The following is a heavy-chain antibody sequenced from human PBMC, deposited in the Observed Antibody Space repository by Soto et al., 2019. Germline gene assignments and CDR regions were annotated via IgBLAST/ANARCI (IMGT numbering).Heavy chain of an antibody. V-gene: IGHV1-69*02. D-gene: IGHD4-17*01. CDR2: IIPILGIA. J-gene: IGHJ6*02. Sequence: GASVKVSCKASGGTFSSYTISWVRQAPGQGLEWMGRIIPILGIANYAQKFQGRVTITADKSTSTAYMELSSLRSEDTAVYYCARPMVTTDYYYYYGMDVWGQGTTVTVSS. CDR1: GGTFSSYT. CDR3: ARPMVTTDYYYYYGMDV.